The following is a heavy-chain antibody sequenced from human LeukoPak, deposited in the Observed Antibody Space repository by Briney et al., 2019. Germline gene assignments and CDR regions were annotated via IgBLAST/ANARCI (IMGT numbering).Heavy chain of an antibody. D-gene: IGHD3-3*01. J-gene: IGHJ5*02. Sequence: KPSETLSLTCTVSGGSISSSSYYRGWIRQPPGKGLEWIGSIYYSGSTYYNPSLKSRVTISVDMSKNQFSLKLSPVTAADTAVYYCARGPLYDFWSGYYWVLYWFDPWGQGTLVTVSS. CDR3: ARGPLYDFWSGYYWVLYWFDP. CDR2: IYYSGST. CDR1: GGSISSSSYY. V-gene: IGHV4-39*07.